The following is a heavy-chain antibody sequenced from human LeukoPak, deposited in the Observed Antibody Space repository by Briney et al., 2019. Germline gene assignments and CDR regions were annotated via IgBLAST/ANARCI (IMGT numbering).Heavy chain of an antibody. CDR2: IWYDGSNK. CDR3: ARDLVWNWNYGGNYFDY. CDR1: GFTFSSYG. J-gene: IGHJ4*02. Sequence: PGRSLRLSCAASGFTFSSYGMHWVRQAPSKGLEWVAVIWYDGSNKYYADSVKGRFTISRDNSKNTLYLQMNSLRAEDTAVYYCARDLVWNWNYGGNYFDYWGQGTLVTFSS. D-gene: IGHD1-7*01. V-gene: IGHV3-33*01.